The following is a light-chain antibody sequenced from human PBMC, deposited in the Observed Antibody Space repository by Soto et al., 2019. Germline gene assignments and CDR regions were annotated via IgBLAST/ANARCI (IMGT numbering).Light chain of an antibody. CDR2: GAS. V-gene: IGKV3-20*01. CDR1: QSVSSSY. J-gene: IGKJ5*01. CDR3: QQYGSFPVT. Sequence: EIVLTQSPGTLSLSPGERATLSCRASQSVSSSYLAWYQQQPGQAPRLLIYGASSRATAIPDRISGSGSGTDFTLTISSLEPEDFSAYYCQQYGSFPVTFGQGTRLEIK.